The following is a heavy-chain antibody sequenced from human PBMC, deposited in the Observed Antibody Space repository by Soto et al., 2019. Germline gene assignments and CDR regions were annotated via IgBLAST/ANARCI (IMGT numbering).Heavy chain of an antibody. Sequence: DSVKVSFKASGYPFTSYYMHLVRQAPGQGLEWAGIINPSGGSTSYVQKFQGRVTMTRDTSTSTVYMELSSLRSEDTAVYYCARGPPALGYCSSTSCRYYYYYGMDVWGQGTTVTVSS. V-gene: IGHV1-46*01. CDR2: INPSGGST. CDR1: GYPFTSYY. CDR3: ARGPPALGYCSSTSCRYYYYYGMDV. J-gene: IGHJ6*02. D-gene: IGHD2-2*01.